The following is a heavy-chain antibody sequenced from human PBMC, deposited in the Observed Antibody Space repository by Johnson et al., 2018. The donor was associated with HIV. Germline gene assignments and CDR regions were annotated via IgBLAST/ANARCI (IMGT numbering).Heavy chain of an antibody. J-gene: IGHJ3*02. CDR2: IKQAGSEK. CDR3: ARDLRVGAIDGFDI. Sequence: VQLVESGGGLVQPGGSLRLSCAASGFTFSTYWMSWVRQVPGKGLEWVANIKQAGSEKYYVDSVKGRFTISRDNAKNSLFLQMNSLRADDTAVFYCARDLRVGAIDGFDIWGQGTKVTVAS. CDR1: GFTFSTYW. D-gene: IGHD1-26*01. V-gene: IGHV3-7*05.